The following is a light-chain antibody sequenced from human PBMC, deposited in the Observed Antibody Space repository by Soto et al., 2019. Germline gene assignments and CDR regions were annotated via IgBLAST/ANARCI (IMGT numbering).Light chain of an antibody. CDR3: QHYNSYSEA. V-gene: IGKV1-39*01. Sequence: DIQMTQSPSSLSASVGDRVTITCLASQSISSYLNWYQQKPGKAPKLLIYAASSLQSGVPSRFSGSGSGTEFTLTISSLQPDDFATYYCQHYNSYSEAFGQGPRWIS. J-gene: IGKJ1*01. CDR2: AAS. CDR1: QSISSY.